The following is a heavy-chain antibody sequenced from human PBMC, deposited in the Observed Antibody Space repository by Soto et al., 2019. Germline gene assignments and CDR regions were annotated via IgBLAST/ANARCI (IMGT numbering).Heavy chain of an antibody. V-gene: IGHV3-23*01. CDR1: GFTFSTYT. D-gene: IGHD2-2*01. Sequence: EVQLLESGGDLVQPGGSLRLSCAASGFTFSTYTMSWVRQAPGKGLEWVSAISGSGGSPSYADSVQGRFTISRDNPKKTLYQHINSPRSGDTAMYYCAKARSSTTSGYVPDYWGQGTLVTVSS. J-gene: IGHJ4*02. CDR2: ISGSGGSP. CDR3: AKARSSTTSGYVPDY.